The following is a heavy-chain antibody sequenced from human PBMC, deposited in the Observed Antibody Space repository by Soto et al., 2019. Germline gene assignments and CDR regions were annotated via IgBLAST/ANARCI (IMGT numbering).Heavy chain of an antibody. Sequence: QITLKESGPTLVKPTQTLTLTCTFSGFSLSTSGVGVGWIRQPPGKALEWLALIYWDDDKHYSPSLQSRHTITKDTPKNQLVRTMNHMDPVETATYYCAHRRDPNWNDGSPGAFDIWGQGTMVTVSS. CDR2: IYWDDDK. V-gene: IGHV2-5*02. D-gene: IGHD1-1*01. J-gene: IGHJ3*02. CDR1: GFSLSTSGVG. CDR3: AHRRDPNWNDGSPGAFDI.